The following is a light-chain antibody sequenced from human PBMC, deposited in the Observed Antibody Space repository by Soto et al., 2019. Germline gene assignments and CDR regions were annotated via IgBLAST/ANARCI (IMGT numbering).Light chain of an antibody. V-gene: IGLV2-23*01. CDR1: SSDVVSYNL. CDR3: CSYAGSSTSYV. J-gene: IGLJ1*01. Sequence: QSVLTQPASVSVSPGQSITISCTVTSSDVVSYNLVSWYKQHPGKAPKFMIYEGTKRPSGVSSRFSGSQSGNTASLTISGLQAEDEADYYCCSYAGSSTSYVFGTGTKVTVL. CDR2: EGT.